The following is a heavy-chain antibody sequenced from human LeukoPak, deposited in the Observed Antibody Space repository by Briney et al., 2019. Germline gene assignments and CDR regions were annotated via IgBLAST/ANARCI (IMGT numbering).Heavy chain of an antibody. Sequence: SETLSLTCAVYGGSFSGYYWSWIRQPPGKGLEWIGEINHSGSTNYNPSLKSRVTISVDTSKNQFSLKMNSVTASDTAVYYCARAGATTGHDTFDIWGQGTMVSVSS. J-gene: IGHJ3*02. CDR1: GGSFSGYY. CDR3: ARAGATTGHDTFDI. V-gene: IGHV4-34*01. D-gene: IGHD1-1*01. CDR2: INHSGST.